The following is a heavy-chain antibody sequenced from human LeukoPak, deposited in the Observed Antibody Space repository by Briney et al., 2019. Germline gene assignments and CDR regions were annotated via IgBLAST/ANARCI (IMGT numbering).Heavy chain of an antibody. CDR2: IKQDGSEK. V-gene: IGHV3-7*01. CDR3: ATDRRRDGYNVGFHLGWYFDL. J-gene: IGHJ2*01. D-gene: IGHD5-24*01. Sequence: PGGSLRLSCAASGFSVSNNYMSWVRRAPGKGLEWLANIKQDGSEKYYVDSVKGRFTISRDNAKNSLYLQMNSLRAEDTAVYYCATDRRRDGYNVGFHLGWYFDLWGRGTLVTVSS. CDR1: GFSVSNNY.